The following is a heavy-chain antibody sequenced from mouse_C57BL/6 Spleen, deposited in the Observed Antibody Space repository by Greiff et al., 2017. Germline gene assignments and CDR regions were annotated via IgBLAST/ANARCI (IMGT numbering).Heavy chain of an antibody. V-gene: IGHV1-42*01. J-gene: IGHJ2*01. Sequence: EVKLMESGPELVKPGASVKISCKASGYSFTGYYMNWVKQSPEKSLEWIGEINPSTGGTTYNQKFKAKATLTVDKSSSTAYMQLKSLTSEDSAVYYCARAPLIYYYGSSYFDYWGQGTTLTVSS. D-gene: IGHD1-1*01. CDR1: GYSFTGYY. CDR2: INPSTGGT. CDR3: ARAPLIYYYGSSYFDY.